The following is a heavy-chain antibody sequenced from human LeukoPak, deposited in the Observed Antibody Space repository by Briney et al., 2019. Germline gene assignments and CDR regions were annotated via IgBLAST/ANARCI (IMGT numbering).Heavy chain of an antibody. V-gene: IGHV3-23*01. J-gene: IGHJ4*02. D-gene: IGHD2-2*01. Sequence: HLGGSLRLSCAASGFTFSSYAMSWVRQAPGKGLEWVSSIGGSGGTTFYADSVKGRFTIPRDNSKNTLFLQMSSLRAEDTAVYYCAKGYCASTTCYARFENWGQGTLVTVSS. CDR3: AKGYCASTTCYARFEN. CDR2: IGGSGGTT. CDR1: GFTFSSYA.